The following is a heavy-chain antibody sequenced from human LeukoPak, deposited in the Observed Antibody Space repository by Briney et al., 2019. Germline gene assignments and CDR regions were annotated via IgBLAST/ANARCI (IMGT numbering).Heavy chain of an antibody. J-gene: IGHJ4*02. CDR2: MIPIFGTA. V-gene: IGHV1-69*05. CDR3: ARGFHSSGWTDY. D-gene: IGHD6-19*01. Sequence: SVKVSCKDPGGTFSSCAISWVRQAPGQGLEWMGGMIPIFGTANYAQKFQGRVTITTDGSTSTAYMELSSLRSEDTAVYYCARGFHSSGWTDYWGQGTLVTVSS. CDR1: GGTFSSCA.